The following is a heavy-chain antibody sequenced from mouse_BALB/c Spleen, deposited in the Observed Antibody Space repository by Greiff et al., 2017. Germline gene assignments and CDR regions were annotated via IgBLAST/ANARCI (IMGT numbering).Heavy chain of an antibody. Sequence: QVQLQQSGAELVRPGTSVKVSCKASGYAFTNYLIEWVKQRPGQGLEWIGVINPSNGGTNFNEKFKSKATLTVDKSSSTAYMQLSSLTSEDSAVYYCTRFGTGTWFAYWGQGTLVTVSA. J-gene: IGHJ3*01. CDR1: GYAFTNYL. D-gene: IGHD3-3*01. CDR2: INPSNGGT. V-gene: IGHV1-54*01. CDR3: TRFGTGTWFAY.